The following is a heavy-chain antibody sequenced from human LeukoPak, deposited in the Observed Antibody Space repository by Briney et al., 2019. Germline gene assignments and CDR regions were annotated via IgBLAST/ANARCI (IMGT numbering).Heavy chain of an antibody. D-gene: IGHD6-13*01. Sequence: ETLSLTCAVYGGSFSGYYWSWIRQPPGKGLEWVSAISGSGGSTYYADSVKGRFTISRDNSKNTLYLQMNSLRAEDTAVYYCAKDTSIAAAGLFDYWGQGTLVTVSS. CDR2: ISGSGGST. CDR3: AKDTSIAAAGLFDY. V-gene: IGHV3-23*01. CDR1: GGSFSGYY. J-gene: IGHJ4*02.